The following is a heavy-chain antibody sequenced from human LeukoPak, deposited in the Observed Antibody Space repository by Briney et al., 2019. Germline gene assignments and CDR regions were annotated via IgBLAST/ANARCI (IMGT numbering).Heavy chain of an antibody. V-gene: IGHV3-23*01. CDR3: AKDLGWYYYDSSGYSPEFGY. J-gene: IGHJ4*02. D-gene: IGHD3-22*01. CDR1: GFTFSSYA. CDR2: ISGSGGST. Sequence: PGGSLRPSCAASGFTFSSYAMSWVRQAPGKGLEWVSAISGSGGSTYYADSVKGRFTISRDNSKNTLYLQMNSLRAEDTAVYYCAKDLGWYYYDSSGYSPEFGYWGQGTLVTVSS.